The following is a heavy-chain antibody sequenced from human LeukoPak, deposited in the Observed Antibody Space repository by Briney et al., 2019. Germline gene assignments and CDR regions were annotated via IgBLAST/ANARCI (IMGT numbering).Heavy chain of an antibody. J-gene: IGHJ4*02. CDR2: ISSSGSTL. CDR3: ARVYWELLPHFDY. D-gene: IGHD1-26*01. Sequence: PGGSLRLSCAASGFIFSDYYMSWIRQAPGKGLEWVSYISSSGSTLYYADSVKGRFTISRDNAKNSLYLQMNSLRAEDTAVYYCARVYWELLPHFDYWGQGTLVTVSS. V-gene: IGHV3-11*01. CDR1: GFIFSDYY.